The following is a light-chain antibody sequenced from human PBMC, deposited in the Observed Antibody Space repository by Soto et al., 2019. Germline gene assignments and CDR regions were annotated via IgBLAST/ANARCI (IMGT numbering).Light chain of an antibody. CDR3: QQYYDWPT. Sequence: EIVMTQSPATLSLSPGERATLSCRASQRITTVAWYQQKPGQAPRLLIYGLSIRAPGVPARFSVSGSGTEFTLTISSLQSEDFAVYFCQQYYDWPTFGQGTNVDI. CDR1: QRITT. V-gene: IGKV3-15*01. J-gene: IGKJ1*01. CDR2: GLS.